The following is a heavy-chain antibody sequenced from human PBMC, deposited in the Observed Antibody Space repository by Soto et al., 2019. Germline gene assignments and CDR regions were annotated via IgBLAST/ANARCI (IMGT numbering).Heavy chain of an antibody. Sequence: QVQLQQWGAGLLKPSETLSLTCAVYGGSFSGYYWSWIRQPPGKGLEWIGEINHSGSTNYNPSLKSRVTISVDTSKNQFSLKLSSVTAADTAVYYCARGAGYSSSWYQQNYYYGMDVWGQGTTVTVSS. CDR2: INHSGST. CDR1: GGSFSGYY. J-gene: IGHJ6*02. CDR3: ARGAGYSSSWYQQNYYYGMDV. V-gene: IGHV4-34*01. D-gene: IGHD6-13*01.